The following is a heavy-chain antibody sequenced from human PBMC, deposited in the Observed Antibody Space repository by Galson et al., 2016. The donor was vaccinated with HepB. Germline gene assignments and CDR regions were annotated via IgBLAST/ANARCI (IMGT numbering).Heavy chain of an antibody. V-gene: IGHV5-51*01. J-gene: IGHJ4*02. CDR2: IDPRDSDA. CDR1: GYTFTIYW. D-gene: IGHD6-19*01. Sequence: QSGAEVKKPGESLKISCQGSGYTFTIYWIAWVRQAPGKGLEWMGIIDPRDSDARYSPSFQGQVTMSVDKSSDTAYLQWNSLKASDTALYYCAKQQFASTGWGPDAFDVWGQGTLVTVSS. CDR3: AKQQFASTGWGPDAFDV.